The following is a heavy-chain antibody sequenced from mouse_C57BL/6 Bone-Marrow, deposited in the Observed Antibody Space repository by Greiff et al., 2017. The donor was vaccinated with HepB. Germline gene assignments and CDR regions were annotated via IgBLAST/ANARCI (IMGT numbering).Heavy chain of an antibody. CDR2: IDPEDGET. D-gene: IGHD1-1*01. J-gene: IGHJ2*01. V-gene: IGHV14-2*01. CDR3: ARERIIGITTSGGFDY. CDR1: GFNIKDYY. Sequence: EVQLKESGAELVKPGASVKLSCTASGFNIKDYYMHWVKQRTEQGLEWIGRIDPEDGETKYAPKFQGKATITADTSSNTAYLQLSSLTSEDTAVYYCARERIIGITTSGGFDYWGQGTTLTVSS.